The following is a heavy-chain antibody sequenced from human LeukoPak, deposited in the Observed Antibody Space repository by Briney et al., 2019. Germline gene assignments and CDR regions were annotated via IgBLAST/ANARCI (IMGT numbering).Heavy chain of an antibody. CDR1: GGSISSSNW. J-gene: IGHJ3*02. Sequence: SETLSLTCAVSGGSISSSNWWSWVRQPPGKGLEWIGEIYHSGSTNYNPSLKSRVTISVDKSKNQFSLKLSSVTAADTAVYYCAREDSSGWYRAFDIWGQGTVVTVSS. CDR3: AREDSSGWYRAFDI. CDR2: IYHSGST. D-gene: IGHD6-19*01. V-gene: IGHV4-4*02.